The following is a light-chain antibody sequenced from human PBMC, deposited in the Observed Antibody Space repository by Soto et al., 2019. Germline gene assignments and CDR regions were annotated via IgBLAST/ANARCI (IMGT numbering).Light chain of an antibody. J-gene: IGKJ2*01. V-gene: IGKV3-11*01. CDR2: DAS. Sequence: EIVLTQSPATLSLSPGERVTLSCRASQSVSRYLVWYQQKPGQAPRLLIYDASNRATGIPARFSGSGSGTDFTLTISSLEPEDFAVYYCQQRINWPRTFGQGTKLEIK. CDR3: QQRINWPRT. CDR1: QSVSRY.